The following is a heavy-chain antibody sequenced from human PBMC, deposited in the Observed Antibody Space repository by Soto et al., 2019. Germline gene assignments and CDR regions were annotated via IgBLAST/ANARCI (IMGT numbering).Heavy chain of an antibody. CDR2: ISAYNGNT. CDR1: VYTFTSYG. J-gene: IGHJ4*02. CDR3: ARVSYGSGSYLKGIPDY. D-gene: IGHD3-10*01. Sequence: ASVKVSCKASVYTFTSYGSSWVRQAPGQGLEWMGWISAYNGNTNYAQKLQGRVTMTTDTSTSTAYMELRSLRSDDTAVYYCARVSYGSGSYLKGIPDYWGQGTLVTVS. V-gene: IGHV1-18*01.